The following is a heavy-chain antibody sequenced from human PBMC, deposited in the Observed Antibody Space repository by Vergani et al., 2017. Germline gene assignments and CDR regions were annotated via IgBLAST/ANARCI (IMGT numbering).Heavy chain of an antibody. CDR1: GFTFSSYA. V-gene: IGHV3-64*01. Sequence: EVQLVESGGGLVQPGGSLRLSCAASGFTFSSYAMHWVRQAPGKGLEYVSAISSNGGSTYYANSVKGRFTISRDNSKNTLYLQMNSLRAEDTAVYYCANISPGDGSSLNHYYYYGMDVWGQGP. D-gene: IGHD6-13*01. CDR2: ISSNGGST. CDR3: ANISPGDGSSLNHYYYYGMDV. J-gene: IGHJ6*02.